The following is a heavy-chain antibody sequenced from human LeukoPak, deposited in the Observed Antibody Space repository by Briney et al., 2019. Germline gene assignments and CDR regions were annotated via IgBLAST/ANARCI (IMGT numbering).Heavy chain of an antibody. J-gene: IGHJ6*03. CDR3: ARQGAAGKYYYYYMDV. Sequence: GESLKISCQGSGYNFPIYWIGWVRQMPGQGLEWMGIIYPDDSNTVYGPSFQGQVTISADKSINTAYLEWSSLKASDTAIYYCARQGAAGKYYYYYMDVWGKGTTVTVSS. V-gene: IGHV5-51*01. CDR2: IYPDDSNT. D-gene: IGHD6-13*01. CDR1: GYNFPIYW.